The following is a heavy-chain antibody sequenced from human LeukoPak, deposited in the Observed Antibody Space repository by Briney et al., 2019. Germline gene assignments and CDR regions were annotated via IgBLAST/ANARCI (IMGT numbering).Heavy chain of an antibody. CDR1: GDSVSINSAA. J-gene: IGHJ4*02. CDR2: TYYRSKWSN. D-gene: IGHD4-17*01. CDR3: ARGSNDYRDYSFDY. V-gene: IGHV6-1*01. Sequence: SQTLSLTCAISGDSVSINSAAWNWIRQSPSRGLEWLGSTYYRSKWSNNYAVSVKSRITINSDTSKNQFALHLNSVTPEDTAVYYCARGSNDYRDYSFDYWGQGTLVTVSS.